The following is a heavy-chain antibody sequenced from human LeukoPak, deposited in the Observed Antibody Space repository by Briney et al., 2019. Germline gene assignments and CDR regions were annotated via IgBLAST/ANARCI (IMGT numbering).Heavy chain of an antibody. CDR1: GYSFTSNW. CDR3: ARHYYGSGSYYNGNYYMDV. CDR2: IYPGDSDT. V-gene: IGHV5-51*01. D-gene: IGHD3-10*01. J-gene: IGHJ6*03. Sequence: GESLKISCKGSGYSFTSNWIGWVRQMPGKGLEWMGIIYPGDSDTRYSPSFQGQVTVSADKSISTAYLQWSSLKASDTAMYYCARHYYGSGSYYNGNYYMDVWGKGTTVTVSS.